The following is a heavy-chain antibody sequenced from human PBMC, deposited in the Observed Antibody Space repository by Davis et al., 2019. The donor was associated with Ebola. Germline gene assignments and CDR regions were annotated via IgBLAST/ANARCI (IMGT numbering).Heavy chain of an antibody. Sequence: ASVKVSCKASGYTFTSYGISWVRQAPGQRLEWMGWINAGNGNTKYSQKFQGRVTITRDTSASTAYMELSSLRSEDTAVYYCAREKYNWNGFPFDIWGQGTMVTVSS. V-gene: IGHV1-3*01. J-gene: IGHJ3*02. CDR3: AREKYNWNGFPFDI. D-gene: IGHD1-20*01. CDR1: GYTFTSYG. CDR2: INAGNGNT.